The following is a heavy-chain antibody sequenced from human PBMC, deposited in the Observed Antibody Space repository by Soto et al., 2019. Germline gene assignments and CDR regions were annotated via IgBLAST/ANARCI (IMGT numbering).Heavy chain of an antibody. V-gene: IGHV3-48*01. CDR1: GFTFSSYS. J-gene: IGHJ6*02. D-gene: IGHD1-1*01. Sequence: GGSLRLSCAASGFTFSSYSMNWVRQAPGKGLEWVSYISPSSSTIYYADSVKGRFTISRDNSKNTLYLQMNSLRTEDTAVYYCSRDRLRYNWNDFPYYYYGMDVWGQGTTVTVS. CDR3: SRDRLRYNWNDFPYYYYGMDV. CDR2: ISPSSSTI.